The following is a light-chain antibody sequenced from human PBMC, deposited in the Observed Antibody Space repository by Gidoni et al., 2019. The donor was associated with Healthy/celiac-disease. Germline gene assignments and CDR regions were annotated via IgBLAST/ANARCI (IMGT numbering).Light chain of an antibody. CDR2: GNS. J-gene: IGLJ2*01. CDR3: QSYDSSLSGSSVV. Sequence: QSVLTQPPSVSGAPGPRVTISCTGRSSNIGAGYDVHWYQQLPGTAPKLLIYGNSNRPSGVPDRFSGSKSGTSASLAITGLQAEDEADYYCQSYDSSLSGSSVVFGGGTKLTVL. CDR1: SSNIGAGYD. V-gene: IGLV1-40*01.